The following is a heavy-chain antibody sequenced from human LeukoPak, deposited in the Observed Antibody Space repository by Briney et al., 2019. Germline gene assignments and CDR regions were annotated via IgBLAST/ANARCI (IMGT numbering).Heavy chain of an antibody. CDR1: GFTLSNYW. CDR3: ARGSNSAFDY. CDR2: IKQDGSEK. J-gene: IGHJ4*02. V-gene: IGHV3-7*04. D-gene: IGHD6-6*01. Sequence: GGSLRLSCAASGFTLSNYWMNWARQAPGKGLEWVANIKQDGSEKYYVDSVKGRFTISRDNAKNSLYLQMNSLSAEDTAVYYCARGSNSAFDYWGQGTLVTVSS.